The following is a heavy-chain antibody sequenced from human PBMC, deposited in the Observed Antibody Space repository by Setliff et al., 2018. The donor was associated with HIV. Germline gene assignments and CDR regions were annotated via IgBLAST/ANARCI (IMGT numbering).Heavy chain of an antibody. Sequence: ASVKVSCKSSGYDFDFYYVHWVRQAPGQGFEWMGVINPTAGSTTYAQRFQGRVTMTRDTSISTAYMELSRLRSDDTAVYYCARGGLATGAFDIWGQGTMVTVSS. V-gene: IGHV1-2*02. D-gene: IGHD5-12*01. J-gene: IGHJ3*02. CDR2: INPTAGST. CDR1: GYDFDFYY. CDR3: ARGGLATGAFDI.